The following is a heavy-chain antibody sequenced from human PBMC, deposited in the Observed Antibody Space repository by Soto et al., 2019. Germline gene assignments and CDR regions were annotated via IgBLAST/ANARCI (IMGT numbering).Heavy chain of an antibody. CDR3: APHVSCSGGSCQYDAFAI. V-gene: IGHV3-23*01. CDR1: EFTVSGHA. Sequence: EVQVLESGGGLVQPGGSLRLSCEGSEFTVSGHAMTWIRQAPGKGPEWVSTSTADGGTYYADSVKGRFAMSRDTSENTLYLQMISLGAEDTSAYYCAPHVSCSGGSCQYDAFAIRGQGTMVTVSS. CDR2: STADGGT. J-gene: IGHJ3*02. D-gene: IGHD2-15*01.